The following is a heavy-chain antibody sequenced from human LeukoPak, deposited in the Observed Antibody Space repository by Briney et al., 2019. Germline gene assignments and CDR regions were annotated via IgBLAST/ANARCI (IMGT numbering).Heavy chain of an antibody. CDR1: GYTFTSYY. CDR3: ARDGEGGTYTGRAFDI. J-gene: IGHJ3*02. Sequence: ASVKVSCKASGYTFTSYYMHWVRQAPGQGLEWMGIINPSGGSTSCAQKFQGRVTMTRDMSTSTVYMELSSLRSEDTAVYYCARDGEGGTYTGRAFDIWGQGTMVTVSS. V-gene: IGHV1-46*01. CDR2: INPSGGST. D-gene: IGHD1-26*01.